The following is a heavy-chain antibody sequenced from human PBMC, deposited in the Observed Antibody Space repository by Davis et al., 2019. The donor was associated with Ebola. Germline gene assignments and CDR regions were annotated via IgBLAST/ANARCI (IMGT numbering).Heavy chain of an antibody. CDR2: INASNGNT. V-gene: IGHV1-3*01. D-gene: IGHD6-6*01. Sequence: AASVKVSCKASGYTFTSYAMHWVRQAPGQRLEWMGWINASNGNTNYSQKFQGRVTITRDTSASTAYMELSSLRSDDTAVYYCARGSSKAYYYYGMDVWGQGTTVTVSS. CDR3: ARGSSKAYYYYGMDV. CDR1: GYTFTSYA. J-gene: IGHJ6*02.